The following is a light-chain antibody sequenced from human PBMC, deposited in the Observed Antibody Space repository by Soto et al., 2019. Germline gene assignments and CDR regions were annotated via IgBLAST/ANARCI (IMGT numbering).Light chain of an antibody. J-gene: IGLJ2*01. V-gene: IGLV2-14*03. CDR3: SSYGASSTL. CDR2: DVS. Sequence: QSVLTQPASLSGSPGQAITISCTGTSSDIGSYNCISWYQQHPGKAPKLMIFDVSYRPSGISDRFSGSKSGNTASLTISGLQPEDEADYYCSSYGASSTLFGGGTKVPVL. CDR1: SSDIGSYNC.